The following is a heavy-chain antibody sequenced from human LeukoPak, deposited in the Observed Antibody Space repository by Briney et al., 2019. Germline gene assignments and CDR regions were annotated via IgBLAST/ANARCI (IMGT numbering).Heavy chain of an antibody. CDR3: ARESNPSRSRNWFDP. Sequence: ASVTVSCKASGYTFTDFGITWVRQAPGQGLQWMGWISTFNGITKYAQTFQGRVTMTSDTSTSTVFMELRSLRSDDTAVYYCARESNPSRSRNWFDPWGQGTLVTVSS. V-gene: IGHV1-18*01. CDR1: GYTFTDFG. D-gene: IGHD1-14*01. CDR2: ISTFNGIT. J-gene: IGHJ5*02.